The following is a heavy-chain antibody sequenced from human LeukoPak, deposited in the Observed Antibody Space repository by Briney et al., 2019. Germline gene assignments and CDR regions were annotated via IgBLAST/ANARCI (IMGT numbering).Heavy chain of an antibody. CDR1: GFTFSSYS. Sequence: GGSLRLSCAVSGFTFSSYSMNWVRQAPGKGLEWVSSISSSSSYIYYADSVKGRFTISRDNAKNSLYLQMNSLRAEDTAVHYCARGRPLRYYYDSSGYLGDYWGQGTLVTVSS. J-gene: IGHJ4*02. CDR2: ISSSSSYI. D-gene: IGHD3-22*01. CDR3: ARGRPLRYYYDSSGYLGDY. V-gene: IGHV3-21*01.